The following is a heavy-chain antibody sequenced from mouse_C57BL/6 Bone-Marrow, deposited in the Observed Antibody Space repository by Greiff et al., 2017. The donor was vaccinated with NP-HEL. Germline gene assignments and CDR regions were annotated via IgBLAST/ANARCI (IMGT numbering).Heavy chain of an antibody. CDR2: IYPGDGDT. D-gene: IGHD1-1*01. CDR3: ARSLFYWDY. CDR1: GYAFSSSW. V-gene: IGHV1-82*01. Sequence: QVQLQQSGPELVKPGASVKISCKASGYAFSSSWMNWVKQRPGKGLEWIGRIYPGDGDTNYNGKFKGKATLTADKSSSTAYMQLSSLTSEDSAVYFCARSLFYWDYWGQGTTLTVSS. J-gene: IGHJ2*01.